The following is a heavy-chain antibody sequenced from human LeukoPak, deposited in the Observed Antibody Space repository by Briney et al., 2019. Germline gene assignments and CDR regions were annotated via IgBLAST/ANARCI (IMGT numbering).Heavy chain of an antibody. D-gene: IGHD3-10*01. CDR2: ISRNSDSI. V-gene: IGHV3-9*01. J-gene: IGHJ4*02. Sequence: PGGSLRLSCAASGFTFDDHAMHWVRQAPGKGLEWVSGISRNSDSIDYADSVKGRFTISRDNAKNSLYLQMNSLRTEDTALYYCVKDRFGELLGYKDHWGQGTLVTVSS. CDR1: GFTFDDHA. CDR3: VKDRFGELLGYKDH.